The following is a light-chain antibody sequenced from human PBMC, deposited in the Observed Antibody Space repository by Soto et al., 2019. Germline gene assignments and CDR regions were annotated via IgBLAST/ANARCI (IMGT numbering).Light chain of an antibody. V-gene: IGKV3-20*01. CDR1: QSFRGL. J-gene: IGKJ4*01. CDR3: QQYGSSPLT. CDR2: DAS. Sequence: EVVLTKSGVTLSLSPGERATLSCRASQSFRGLLAWYQQKPGQAPRLLIYDASSRATGIPDRFSGSGSGTDFTLTISRLEPEDFAVFYCQQYGSSPLTFGGGTKVDI.